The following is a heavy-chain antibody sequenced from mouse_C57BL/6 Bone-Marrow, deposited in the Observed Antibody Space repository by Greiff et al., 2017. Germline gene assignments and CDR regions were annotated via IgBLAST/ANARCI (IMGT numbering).Heavy chain of an antibody. J-gene: IGHJ4*01. CDR1: GYSFTDYN. CDR3: ARGYDYDYAMDY. V-gene: IGHV1-39*01. D-gene: IGHD2-4*01. CDR2: INPNYGTT. Sequence: EVKLMESGPELVKPGASVKISCKASGYSFTDYNMNWVKQSNGKSLEWIGVINPNYGTTSYNQKFKGKAKLTVAQSSSTAYMQLNSLTSEDSAVYYCARGYDYDYAMDYWGQGTSVTVSS.